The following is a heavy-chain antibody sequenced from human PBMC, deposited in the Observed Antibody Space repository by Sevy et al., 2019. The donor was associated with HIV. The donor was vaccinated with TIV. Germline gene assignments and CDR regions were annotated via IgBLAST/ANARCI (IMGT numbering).Heavy chain of an antibody. V-gene: IGHV3-43*01. J-gene: IGHJ4*02. CDR3: AKDIPGYSGFDH. Sequence: GESLKISCAASGFTFDDYTMHWVRQVPGKGLELVSLISWDAKKTDYADSVEGRFTVSRDNRKNSLYLQMNSLRSEGTALYFCAKDIPGYSGFDHWGQGTLVTVSS. D-gene: IGHD3-10*01. CDR1: GFTFDDYT. CDR2: ISWDAKKT.